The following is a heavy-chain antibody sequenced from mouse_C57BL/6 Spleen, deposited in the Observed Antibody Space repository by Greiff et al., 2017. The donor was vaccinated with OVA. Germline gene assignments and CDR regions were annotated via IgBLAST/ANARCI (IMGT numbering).Heavy chain of an antibody. CDR2: IDPSDSET. J-gene: IGHJ1*03. D-gene: IGHD1-1*01. CDR1: GYTFTSYW. Sequence: QVQLQQPGAELVRPGSSVKLSCKASGYTFTSYWMHWVKQRPIQGLEWIGNIDPSDSETHYNQKFKDKATLTVDKSSSTAYMQLSSLTSEDSAVYSCARRDYYGSSYWYFDVWGTGTTVTVSS. CDR3: ARRDYYGSSYWYFDV. V-gene: IGHV1-52*01.